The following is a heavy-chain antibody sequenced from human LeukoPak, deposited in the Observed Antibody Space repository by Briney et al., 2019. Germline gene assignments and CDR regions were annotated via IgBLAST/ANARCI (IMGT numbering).Heavy chain of an antibody. CDR1: GFTLSNYW. V-gene: IGHV3-7*03. Sequence: GGSLRLSCATSGFTLSNYWMSWVRRAPGKGLEWVANINQDGSEKYFVDSVKGRFTISRDNAKNSLYLQMNSLRPEDTALYYCARDDHNVLTDNFDYWGQGTLVTVSS. J-gene: IGHJ4*02. CDR3: ARDDHNVLTDNFDY. CDR2: INQDGSEK. D-gene: IGHD3-9*01.